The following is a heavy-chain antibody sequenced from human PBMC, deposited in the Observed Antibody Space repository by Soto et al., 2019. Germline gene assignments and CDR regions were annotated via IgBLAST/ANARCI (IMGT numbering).Heavy chain of an antibody. Sequence: GASVKVSCKASGSTFTSSAVQWVRQARGQRLEWIGWIVVGSGNTNYAQKFQERVTITRDMSTSTAYMELSSLRSEDTAVYYCAAGDSIGWFDPWGQGTLVTVSS. J-gene: IGHJ5*02. CDR2: IVVGSGNT. V-gene: IGHV1-58*01. CDR1: GSTFTSSA. D-gene: IGHD2-21*01. CDR3: AAGDSIGWFDP.